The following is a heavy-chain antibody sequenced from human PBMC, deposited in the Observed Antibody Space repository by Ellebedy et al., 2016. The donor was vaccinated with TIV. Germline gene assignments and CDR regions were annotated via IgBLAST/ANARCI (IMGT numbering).Heavy chain of an antibody. CDR3: ARDGGRAAAGLPDY. D-gene: IGHD6-13*01. CDR1: GYTFTSYH. V-gene: IGHV1-46*01. CDR2: INPGTGKV. J-gene: IGHJ4*02. Sequence: AASVKVSCKASGYTFTSYHMHWARQAPGQGLEWMGVINPGTGKVTYAQEFQGRVTMTRDTSTSTVYMELSSLKTEHTAVYYCARDGGRAAAGLPDYWGQGTLVTVSS.